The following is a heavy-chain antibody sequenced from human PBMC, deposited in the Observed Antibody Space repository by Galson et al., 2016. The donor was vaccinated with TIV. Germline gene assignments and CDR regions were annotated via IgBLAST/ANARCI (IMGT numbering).Heavy chain of an antibody. D-gene: IGHD3-22*01. CDR2: ITPIFGTT. J-gene: IGHJ4*02. CDR1: GVIFRNFA. CDR3: SRPSHYYDISSFFPLDF. V-gene: IGHV1-69*13. Sequence: SVKVSCKASGVIFRNFAITWVRQAPGQGLEWMGRITPIFGTTKYAQKFQGRVTLTADDSTSTAYMELSFLRSEDTAVYYCSRPSHYYDISSFFPLDFLGQGTLVTVSS.